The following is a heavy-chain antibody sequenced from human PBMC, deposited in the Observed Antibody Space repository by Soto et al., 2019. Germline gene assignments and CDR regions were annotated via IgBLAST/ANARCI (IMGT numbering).Heavy chain of an antibody. V-gene: IGHV1-69*01. CDR1: GGTFSTYD. J-gene: IGHJ6*02. Sequence: QVQLVQSGADVKKPGSSVKVACKSFGGTFSTYDFSWVRQAPGQGLEWMGGINPFYGTTNYAQNFQDGVTITAYGSTNPVFMERSSLRSEDTAVYFCARQTKRPNHYYHYAMDVWGQGTTVTVSS. CDR2: INPFYGTT. D-gene: IGHD3-10*01. CDR3: ARQTKRPNHYYHYAMDV.